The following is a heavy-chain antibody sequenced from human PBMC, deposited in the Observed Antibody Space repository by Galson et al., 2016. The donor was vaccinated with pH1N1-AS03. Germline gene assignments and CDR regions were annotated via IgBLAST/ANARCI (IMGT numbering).Heavy chain of an antibody. CDR3: VRDIYGDPLGE. CDR2: TYLRSTWYH. Sequence: CAISGDSVLSDSAAWNWVRQSPSGGLEWLGRTYLRSTWYHDYAESMKSRIIINADTSKNQFSLQLNSVTPEDTAVYYCVRDIYGDPLGEWGQGTLVTASS. J-gene: IGHJ4*02. V-gene: IGHV6-1*01. D-gene: IGHD4-17*01. CDR1: GDSVLSDSAA.